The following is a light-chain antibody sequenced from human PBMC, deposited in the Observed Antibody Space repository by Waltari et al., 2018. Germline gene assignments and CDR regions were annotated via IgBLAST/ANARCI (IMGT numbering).Light chain of an antibody. J-gene: IGKJ5*01. V-gene: IGKV3-11*01. Sequence: EIVLTQSPVTLSLSPGERATLSCRASQSVSTQLTWYQQKPGQAPRLLIYDASNRATGIPGSFSGSGSGTDFTLTISSLEPEDFAVYYCQQRSAIPITFGQGTRLEIK. CDR3: QQRSAIPIT. CDR2: DAS. CDR1: QSVSTQ.